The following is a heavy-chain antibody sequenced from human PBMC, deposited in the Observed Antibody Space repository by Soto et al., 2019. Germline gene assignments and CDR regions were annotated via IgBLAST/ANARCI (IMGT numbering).Heavy chain of an antibody. Sequence: HPGGSLRLSCAASGFTFSSYAMSWVRQAPGKGLEWVSPISGSGGSTYYADSVKGRFTISRDNSKNTLYLQMNSLRAEDTAVYYCAKEGTVTKQFDYWGQGTLVTVSS. J-gene: IGHJ4*02. D-gene: IGHD1-1*01. CDR2: ISGSGGST. CDR3: AKEGTVTKQFDY. CDR1: GFTFSSYA. V-gene: IGHV3-23*01.